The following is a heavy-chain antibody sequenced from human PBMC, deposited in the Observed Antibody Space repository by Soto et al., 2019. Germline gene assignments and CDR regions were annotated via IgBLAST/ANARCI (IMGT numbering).Heavy chain of an antibody. CDR3: ARGITIFGVGIICYYYGLDV. D-gene: IGHD3-3*01. CDR1: GFTFSSYW. V-gene: IGHV3-7*01. Sequence: GGSLRLSCAASGFTFSSYWMSWVRQAPGKGLEWVANIKQDGREKYTGDSGKGRFTNSRDNANTSLYQQMNSLRAEDTAVYYCARGITIFGVGIICYYYGLDVWGQGTTVTVSS. J-gene: IGHJ6*02. CDR2: IKQDGREK.